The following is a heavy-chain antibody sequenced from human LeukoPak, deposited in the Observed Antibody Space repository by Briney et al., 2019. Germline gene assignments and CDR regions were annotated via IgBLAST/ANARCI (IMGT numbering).Heavy chain of an antibody. CDR2: VSSDGSRK. Sequence: GGSLRLSCAASGFTFSVPWMSWVRQAPGKGPEWVAVVSSDGSRKYYADSVNGRFTVSRDNSKDTLYLQMNSLRAEDTAIYYCARDPHTGNGFYYYWGQGSLVTVSS. J-gene: IGHJ4*02. V-gene: IGHV3-30*03. CDR1: GFTFSVPW. D-gene: IGHD3-22*01. CDR3: ARDPHTGNGFYYY.